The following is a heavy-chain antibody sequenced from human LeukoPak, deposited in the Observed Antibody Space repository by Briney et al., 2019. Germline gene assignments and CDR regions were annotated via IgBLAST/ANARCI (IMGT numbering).Heavy chain of an antibody. Sequence: GGSLRLSCAASGFTFSSYAMSWARQAPGKGLEWVSAISGSGGSTYYADSVKGRFTISRDNSKNALYLQMNSLRAEDTAVYYCAKAFPKGIAVAGPDYWGQGTLVTVSS. D-gene: IGHD6-19*01. CDR2: ISGSGGST. J-gene: IGHJ4*02. CDR1: GFTFSSYA. V-gene: IGHV3-23*01. CDR3: AKAFPKGIAVAGPDY.